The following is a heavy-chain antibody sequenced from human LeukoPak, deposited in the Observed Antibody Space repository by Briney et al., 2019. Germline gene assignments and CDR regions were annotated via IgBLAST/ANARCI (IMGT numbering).Heavy chain of an antibody. CDR3: ASPYSSGWYPFDY. V-gene: IGHV1-18*01. D-gene: IGHD6-19*01. CDR1: GYTFTSYG. CDR2: ISFYNGDA. Sequence: GASVKVSCKASGYTFTSYGISWVRQAPGQGPEWLGWISFYNGDANYGQKAQGRVTMTTETSTGTAYMELRSLRSDDTAVYYCASPYSSGWYPFDYWGQGTLVIVSS. J-gene: IGHJ4*02.